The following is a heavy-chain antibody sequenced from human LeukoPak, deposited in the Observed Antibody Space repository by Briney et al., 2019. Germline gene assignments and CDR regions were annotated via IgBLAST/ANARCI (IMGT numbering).Heavy chain of an antibody. Sequence: PSETLSLTCAVYGGSFSGYYWSWIRQPPGEGLEWIGEINHSGSTNYNPSLKSRVTISVDTSKNQFSLKLSSVTAADTAVYYCARDRNLTYTAMVVLFDYRGQGTLVTVSS. CDR1: GGSFSGYY. V-gene: IGHV4-34*01. D-gene: IGHD5-18*01. J-gene: IGHJ4*02. CDR3: ARDRNLTYTAMVVLFDY. CDR2: INHSGST.